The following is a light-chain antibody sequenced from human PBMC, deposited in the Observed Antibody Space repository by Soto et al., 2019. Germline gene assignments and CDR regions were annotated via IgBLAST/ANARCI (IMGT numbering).Light chain of an antibody. V-gene: IGKV3-20*01. Sequence: ENVLTQSPGTLSLSPGERATLSCRASQTVSTKYVAWYQQKPGQAPRLLIYGTSSRATGIPDRFSGSGSGTDFMLTISRLEPEDFAVYYCQQYGTSTGVTFGPGXKLXXK. CDR2: GTS. CDR3: QQYGTSTGVT. CDR1: QTVSTKY. J-gene: IGKJ3*01.